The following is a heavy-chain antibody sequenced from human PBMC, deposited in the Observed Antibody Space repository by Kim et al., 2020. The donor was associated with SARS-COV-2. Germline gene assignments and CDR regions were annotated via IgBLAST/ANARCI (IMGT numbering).Heavy chain of an antibody. J-gene: IGHJ6*02. D-gene: IGHD6-13*01. Sequence: KSRVTISVDTSKNQFSLKLSSVTAADTAVYYCASLRIAAAGLPYYYYGMDVWGQGTTVTVSS. CDR3: ASLRIAAAGLPYYYYGMDV. V-gene: IGHV4-39*07.